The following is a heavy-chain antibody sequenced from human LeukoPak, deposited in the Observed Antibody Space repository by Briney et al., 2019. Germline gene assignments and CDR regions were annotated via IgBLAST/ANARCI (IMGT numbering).Heavy chain of an antibody. CDR2: IYYRGST. CDR1: GGSISSSSYY. CDR3: ARDQALWFGELSSNYGMDV. V-gene: IGHV4-39*07. J-gene: IGHJ6*02. Sequence: PSETLSLTCTVSGGSISSSSYYWGWIRQPPGKGLEWIGSIYYRGSTYYNPSLKSRVTISVDTSKNQFSLKLSSVTAADTAVYYCARDQALWFGELSSNYGMDVWGQGTTVTVSS. D-gene: IGHD3-10*01.